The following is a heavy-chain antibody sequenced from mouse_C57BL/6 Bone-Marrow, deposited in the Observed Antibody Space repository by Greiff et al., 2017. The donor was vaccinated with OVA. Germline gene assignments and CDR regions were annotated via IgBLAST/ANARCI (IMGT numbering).Heavy chain of an antibody. Sequence: EVHLVESGGDLVKPGGSLKLSCAASGFTFSSYGMSWVRQTPDKRLEWVATISSGGSYTYYPDSVKGRYTISRDNAKNTLYLQMSSLKSEDTAMYYCARNYYDSFYAMDYWGQGTSVTVSS. CDR3: ARNYYDSFYAMDY. CDR1: GFTFSSYG. D-gene: IGHD2-4*01. J-gene: IGHJ4*01. CDR2: ISSGGSYT. V-gene: IGHV5-6*01.